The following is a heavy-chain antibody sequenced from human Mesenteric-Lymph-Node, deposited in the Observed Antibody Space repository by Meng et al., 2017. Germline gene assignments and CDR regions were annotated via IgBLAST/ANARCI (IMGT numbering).Heavy chain of an antibody. J-gene: IGHJ4*02. V-gene: IGHV1-2*06. D-gene: IGHD3-3*01. CDR3: ARDYDFWSGYFDY. CDR1: GYTFTGYY. CDR2: INPNSGGT. Sequence: GQLVQSGGEVKKPGASGKVACKAAGYTFTGYYMHWVRQAPGQGLEWMGRINPNSGGTNYAQKFQGRVTMTRDTSISTAYMELSRLRSDDTAVYYCARDYDFWSGYFDYWGQGTLVTVSS.